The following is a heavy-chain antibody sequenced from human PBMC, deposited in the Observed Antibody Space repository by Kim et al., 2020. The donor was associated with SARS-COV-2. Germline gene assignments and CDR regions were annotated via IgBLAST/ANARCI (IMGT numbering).Heavy chain of an antibody. Sequence: SETLSLTCTVSGGSISSGGYYWSWIRQHPGKGLEWIGYIYYSGSTYYNPSLKSRVTISVDTSKNQFSLKLSSVTAADTAVYYCARDPGVEEYYYGSGSYLSGRGYYYYYGMDVWGQGTTVTVSS. V-gene: IGHV4-31*03. CDR1: GGSISSGGYY. J-gene: IGHJ6*02. D-gene: IGHD3-10*01. CDR2: IYYSGST. CDR3: ARDPGVEEYYYGSGSYLSGRGYYYYYGMDV.